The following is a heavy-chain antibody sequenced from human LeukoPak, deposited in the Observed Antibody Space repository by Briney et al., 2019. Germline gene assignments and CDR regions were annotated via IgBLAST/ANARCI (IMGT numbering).Heavy chain of an antibody. CDR3: ARTRYSYGYDAFDI. CDR1: GFTFSSYS. D-gene: IGHD5-18*01. Sequence: GGSLRLSCAASGFTFSSYSMNWVRQAPGKGLEWVSSISSSSSYIYYADSVKGRFTISRDNAKNSLYLQMSSLRAEDTAVYYCARTRYSYGYDAFDIWGQGTMVTVSS. CDR2: ISSSSSYI. J-gene: IGHJ3*02. V-gene: IGHV3-21*01.